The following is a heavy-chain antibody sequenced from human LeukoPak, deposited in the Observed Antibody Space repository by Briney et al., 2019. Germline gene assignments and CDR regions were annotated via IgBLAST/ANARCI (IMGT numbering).Heavy chain of an antibody. CDR3: ARDGGYCSGGSCSENWFDP. D-gene: IGHD2-15*01. CDR2: INPSDGST. J-gene: IGHJ5*02. Sequence: ASVKVSCKASGYTFTSYYMHWVRQAPGQGLEWMGIINPSDGSTSYAQKFQGRVTMTRDTSTSTVYMELSSLRSEDTAVYYCARDGGYCSGGSCSENWFDPWGQGTLVTVSS. CDR1: GYTFTSYY. V-gene: IGHV1-46*01.